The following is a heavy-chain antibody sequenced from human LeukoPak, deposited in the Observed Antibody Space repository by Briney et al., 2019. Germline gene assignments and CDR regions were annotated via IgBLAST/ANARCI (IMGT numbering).Heavy chain of an antibody. CDR1: GGSISSYY. CDR2: IYYIGST. V-gene: IGHV4-59*01. Sequence: SETLSPTCTVSGGSISSYYCNWIRQPPGKGLEWIGYIYYIGSTNYNPSLKSRVTISVETSKNQFSLKLNSVTAADTAVYYCATGAGGWSDPWGQGTLVTVSS. J-gene: IGHJ5*02. CDR3: ATGAGGWSDP.